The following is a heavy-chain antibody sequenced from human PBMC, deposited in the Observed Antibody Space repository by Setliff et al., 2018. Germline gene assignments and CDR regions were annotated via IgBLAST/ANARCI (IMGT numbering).Heavy chain of an antibody. D-gene: IGHD6-25*01. Sequence: LRLSCVVSGFTFSDYYMSWIRQAPGKGLEWVSYIRSSNSYTNYADSVKGRFTISRDNAHGSLYLQMNSLRVEDTAVYFCVPGRGSWGQGALVTVSS. V-gene: IGHV3-11*06. CDR1: GFTFSDYY. J-gene: IGHJ5*02. CDR2: IRSSNSYT. CDR3: VPGRGS.